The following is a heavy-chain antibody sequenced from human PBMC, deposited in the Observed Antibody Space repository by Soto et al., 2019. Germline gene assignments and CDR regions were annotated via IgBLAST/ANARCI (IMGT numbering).Heavy chain of an antibody. CDR3: AREVAVFSYGMDV. CDR1: GGTFSSYT. J-gene: IGHJ6*02. Sequence: QVQLVQSGAEVKKPGSSVKVSCKASGGTFSSYTISWVRQAPGQGLEWMGRIIPILGIANYAQKFQGRVTITADKSTSTAYMELSSLRSEDTAVYYCAREVAVFSYGMDVWGQGTTVTVSS. CDR2: IIPILGIA. D-gene: IGHD2-21*01. V-gene: IGHV1-69*08.